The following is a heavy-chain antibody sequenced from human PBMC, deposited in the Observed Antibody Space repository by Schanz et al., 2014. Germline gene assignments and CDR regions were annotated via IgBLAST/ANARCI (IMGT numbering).Heavy chain of an antibody. Sequence: EVQLVESGGGLVQPGGSLRLSCAASGFTVSTNYMSWVRQAPGKGLEWVSSFYSGGRTYSADSVKGRFTMSRDNSKNTVYLEMNSLRAEDTSVYHCVREESYYGAGSYRYWGPGTLVTVSS. D-gene: IGHD3-10*01. J-gene: IGHJ4*02. V-gene: IGHV3-66*01. CDR3: VREESYYGAGSYRY. CDR1: GFTVSTNY. CDR2: FYSGGRT.